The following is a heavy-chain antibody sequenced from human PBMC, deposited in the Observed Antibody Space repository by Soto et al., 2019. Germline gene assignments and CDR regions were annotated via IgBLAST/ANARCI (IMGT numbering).Heavy chain of an antibody. CDR3: AKGLEPPYYYYYGMDV. D-gene: IGHD1-1*01. Sequence: PGGSLRLSCAASGFTFSSYAMSWVRQAPGKGLEWVSAISGSGGSTYYADSVKGRFTISRDNSKNTLYLQMNSLRAEDTAVYYCAKGLEPPYYYYYGMDVWGQGTTVTVSS. CDR1: GFTFSSYA. V-gene: IGHV3-23*01. CDR2: ISGSGGST. J-gene: IGHJ6*02.